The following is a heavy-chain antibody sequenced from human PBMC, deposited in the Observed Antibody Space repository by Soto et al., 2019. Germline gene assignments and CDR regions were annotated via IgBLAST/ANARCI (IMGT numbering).Heavy chain of an antibody. CDR2: INPSGGST. J-gene: IGHJ6*02. V-gene: IGHV1-46*01. CDR1: GYTFTSYY. CDR3: ARDFYVWGSYRGYYYYGMDV. Sequence: ASVKVSCKASGYTFTSYYMHWVRQAPGQGLEWMGIINPSGGSTSYAQKFQGRVTMTRDTSSSTVYMELSSLRSEDTAVYYCARDFYVWGSYRGYYYYGMDVWGQGTTVTVSS. D-gene: IGHD3-16*02.